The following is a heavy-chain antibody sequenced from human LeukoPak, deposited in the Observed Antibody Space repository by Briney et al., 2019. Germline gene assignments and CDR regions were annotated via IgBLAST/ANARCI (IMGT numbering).Heavy chain of an antibody. CDR1: GFTFSSYA. J-gene: IGHJ6*02. D-gene: IGHD6-13*01. V-gene: IGHV3-23*01. CDR2: ISGSGGST. CDR3: ARDRIAAASVYYYYGMDV. Sequence: GGSLSLSCAASGFTFSSYAMSWVRQAPGKGLEWVSVISGSGGSTYYADSVKGRFTISRDNSKNTLYLQMNSLRAEDTAVYYCARDRIAAASVYYYYGMDVWGQGTTVTVSS.